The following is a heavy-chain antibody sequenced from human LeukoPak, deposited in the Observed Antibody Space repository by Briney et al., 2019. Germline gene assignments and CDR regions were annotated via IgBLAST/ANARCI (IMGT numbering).Heavy chain of an antibody. CDR2: ISSSSSYI. J-gene: IGHJ5*02. Sequence: PGGSLRLSCAASGFTFSSYSMNWVRQAPGKGLEWVSSISSSSSYIYYADSVKGRFTISRDNAKNSLYLQMNSLRAEDTAVYYCARVGIGLRGVIRDWFDPWGQGTLVTVSS. CDR1: GFTFSSYS. V-gene: IGHV3-21*01. CDR3: ARVGIGLRGVIRDWFDP. D-gene: IGHD3-10*01.